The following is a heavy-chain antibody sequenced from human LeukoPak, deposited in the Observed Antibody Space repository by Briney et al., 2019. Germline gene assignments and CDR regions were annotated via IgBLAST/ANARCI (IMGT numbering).Heavy chain of an antibody. CDR3: ASDLQVYSSDPFDY. D-gene: IGHD6-19*01. Sequence: GGSLRLSCAASGFTFSSYSTNWVRQAPGKGLEWVSSISSSSSYIYYADSVKGRFTISRDNAKNSLYLQMNSLRAEDTAVYYCASDLQVYSSDPFDYWGQGTLVTVSS. J-gene: IGHJ4*02. CDR1: GFTFSSYS. V-gene: IGHV3-21*01. CDR2: ISSSSSYI.